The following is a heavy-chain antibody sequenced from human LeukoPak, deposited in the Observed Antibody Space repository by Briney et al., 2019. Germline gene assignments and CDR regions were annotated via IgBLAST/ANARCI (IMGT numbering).Heavy chain of an antibody. D-gene: IGHD3-22*01. CDR2: ISSSGSTI. CDR1: GFTFSSYS. CDR3: ARDRYYDSSGYDAFDY. J-gene: IGHJ4*02. V-gene: IGHV3-48*01. Sequence: GGSLRLSCAASGFTFSSYSMNWVRQAPGKGLEWVSYISSSGSTIYYADSVKGRFTISRDNAKNSLYLQMNSLRAEDTAVYYCARDRYYDSSGYDAFDYWGQGTLVTVSS.